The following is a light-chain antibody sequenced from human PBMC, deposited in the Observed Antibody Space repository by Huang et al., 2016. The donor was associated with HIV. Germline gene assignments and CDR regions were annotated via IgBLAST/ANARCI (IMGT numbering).Light chain of an antibody. CDR3: QHYGSSPFT. J-gene: IGKJ3*01. CDR2: GAS. CDR1: QSVSSSY. V-gene: IGKV3-20*01. Sequence: DIVLTQSPGTLSLSPGERATLSCRASQSVSSSYLGWYQQKPGQAPRLLIYGASSRVSGIPDRFSGSGSGTDFTLTISRLEPEDFAVYYCQHYGSSPFTFGPGTKVDIK.